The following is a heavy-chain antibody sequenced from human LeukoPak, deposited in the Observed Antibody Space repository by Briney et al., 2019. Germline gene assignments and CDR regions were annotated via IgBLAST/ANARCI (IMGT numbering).Heavy chain of an antibody. CDR1: GYTFTGYY. CDR3: ARVIHDYVWGSYRKSTYFDY. D-gene: IGHD3-16*02. CDR2: INPNSGGT. Sequence: ASVKVSCKASGYTFTGYYMHWVRQAPGQGLEWMGRINPNSGGTNYAQKFQGRVTMTRDTSISTAYMELSRLRSDDTAVYYCARVIHDYVWGSYRKSTYFDYWGQGTLVTVSS. J-gene: IGHJ4*02. V-gene: IGHV1-2*06.